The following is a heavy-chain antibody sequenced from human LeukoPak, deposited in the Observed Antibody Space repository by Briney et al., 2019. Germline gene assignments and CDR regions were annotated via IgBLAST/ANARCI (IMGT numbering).Heavy chain of an antibody. Sequence: GASVTVSCKASGYTFTSNGISWVRQATGQRLERRGWISAYNGNTNDVQKLQGRVTMTPDTSMSTAYLELRSLRSDDTAVYYCASSAMEDYVWGSYRPYYFDYWGQGTLVTVSS. V-gene: IGHV1-18*01. J-gene: IGHJ4*02. CDR1: GYTFTSNG. D-gene: IGHD3-16*02. CDR3: ASSAMEDYVWGSYRPYYFDY. CDR2: ISAYNGNT.